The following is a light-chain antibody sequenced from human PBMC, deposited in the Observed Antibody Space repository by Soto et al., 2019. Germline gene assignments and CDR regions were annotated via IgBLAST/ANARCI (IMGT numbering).Light chain of an antibody. V-gene: IGLV2-14*01. Sequence: QSALTQPASVSGSPGQSITISCTGTSSDVGGYNYVSWYQQYPGKAPKLMIFEVNNRPSGFPTRFSGSKSGNTASLTISGLQADDEADYYCSSYTNSGTLIFGTGTKVTVL. CDR1: SSDVGGYNY. J-gene: IGLJ1*01. CDR2: EVN. CDR3: SSYTNSGTLI.